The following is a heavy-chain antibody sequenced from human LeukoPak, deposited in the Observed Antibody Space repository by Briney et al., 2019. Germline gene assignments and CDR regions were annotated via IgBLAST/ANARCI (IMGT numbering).Heavy chain of an antibody. D-gene: IGHD3-22*01. CDR2: ISGSGGST. V-gene: IGHV3-23*01. Sequence: GGSLRLSCADSGFTFSSYAMSWVRQAPGKGLEWVSAISGSGGSTYYADSVKGRFTISRDNSKNTLYLQMNSLRAEDTAVYYCAKGRPYYYDSSGYYYWGQGTLVTVSS. CDR1: GFTFSSYA. CDR3: AKGRPYYYDSSGYYY. J-gene: IGHJ4*02.